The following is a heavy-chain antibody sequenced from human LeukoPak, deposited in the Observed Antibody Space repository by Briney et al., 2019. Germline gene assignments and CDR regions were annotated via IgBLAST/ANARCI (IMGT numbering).Heavy chain of an antibody. Sequence: PGRPLRFSCSASGFTFSGYGMPWVRQAPGKELEGVAVIWYDGSNKYYADSVKGRFTISRDNSKNTLYLQMNSLRAADTAVYYCARDSGGYYYDMDVWGKGTTVTVSS. D-gene: IGHD3-16*01. CDR3: ARDSGGYYYDMDV. J-gene: IGHJ6*03. CDR2: IWYDGSNK. CDR1: GFTFSGYG. V-gene: IGHV3-33*01.